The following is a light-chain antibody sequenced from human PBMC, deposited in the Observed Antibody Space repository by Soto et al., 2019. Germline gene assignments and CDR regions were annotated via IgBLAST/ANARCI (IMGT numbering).Light chain of an antibody. J-gene: IGKJ3*01. CDR3: QQSHSLPFT. CDR2: DAS. Sequence: DVQMTQSPPSLSASVGDRVTITCRASQTIDRSLNWYQQKPGKAPNLLIYDASNLQSGVPSRFSGSGSETDFTPTISSLQPDDFATYSCQQSHSLPFTFGPGTKVDIK. V-gene: IGKV1-39*01. CDR1: QTIDRS.